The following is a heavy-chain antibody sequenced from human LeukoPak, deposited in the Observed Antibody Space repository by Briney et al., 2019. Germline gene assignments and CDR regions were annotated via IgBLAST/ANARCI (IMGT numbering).Heavy chain of an antibody. V-gene: IGHV3-23*01. Sequence: GGSLRLYCAASGFTFSSYAMRWVRQAPGQGLEWVSSISGSGGSTYYADSVKGRFTISRDNSKNTLYLQMNSLRAEDTAVYYCAKDWDYYGSGSYSDYWGQGTLVTVSS. CDR2: ISGSGGST. D-gene: IGHD3-10*01. J-gene: IGHJ4*02. CDR3: AKDWDYYGSGSYSDY. CDR1: GFTFSSYA.